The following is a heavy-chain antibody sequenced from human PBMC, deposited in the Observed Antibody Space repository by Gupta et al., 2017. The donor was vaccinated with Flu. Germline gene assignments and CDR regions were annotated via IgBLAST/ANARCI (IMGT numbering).Heavy chain of an antibody. CDR2: IYYTGST. Sequence: QVQLQESGPGLVKPSQTLSLTCTVSGGSISSGDYYWSWIRQSPGKGLEWIGYIYYTGSTYYNPSLESRVSISVDMSKTQFSLRLTSVTAADTAVYYCAREVAYCANGVCYTAYFDYWGQGTLVTVSS. J-gene: IGHJ4*02. D-gene: IGHD2-8*01. CDR3: AREVAYCANGVCYTAYFDY. V-gene: IGHV4-31*03. CDR1: GGSISSGDYY.